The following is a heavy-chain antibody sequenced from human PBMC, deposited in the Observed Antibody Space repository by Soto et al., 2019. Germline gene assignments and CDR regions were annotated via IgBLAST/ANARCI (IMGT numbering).Heavy chain of an antibody. CDR3: CTDVQAISYYDGSGYSPD. CDR1: GFTFGNAY. V-gene: IGHV3-15*01. Sequence: GSLRLSCEASGFTFGNAYMNWVRQAPGKGLEWVGRIKTNTDYGTTDYATPVKGRFLISRDDSKDTLFLQMNSLKTEDTAVYFCCTDVQAISYYDGSGYSPDSGHGTLVTVSS. D-gene: IGHD3-22*01. J-gene: IGHJ4*01. CDR2: IKTNTDYGTT.